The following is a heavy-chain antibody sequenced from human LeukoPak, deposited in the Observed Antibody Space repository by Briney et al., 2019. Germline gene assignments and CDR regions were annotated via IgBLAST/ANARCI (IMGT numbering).Heavy chain of an antibody. CDR2: IYTSGDT. Sequence: PSETLSLTCTVSGGSFSSRPYYWSWIRQPAGKGLEWIGRIYTSGDTDYNPSLKSRVSISVDTSKNQFSLKLSSVTAADTAVYYCVTVDTAMAGRSSDAFDIWGQGTMVTVSS. J-gene: IGHJ3*02. D-gene: IGHD5-18*01. CDR1: GGSFSSRPYY. V-gene: IGHV4-61*02. CDR3: VTVDTAMAGRSSDAFDI.